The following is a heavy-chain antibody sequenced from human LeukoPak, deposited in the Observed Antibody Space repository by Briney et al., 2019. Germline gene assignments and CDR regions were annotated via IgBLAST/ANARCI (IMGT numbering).Heavy chain of an antibody. V-gene: IGHV3-48*01. CDR3: ARGAAMVKWYYFDY. J-gene: IGHJ4*02. CDR2: ISSSSSTI. CDR1: GFTFSSYS. Sequence: GGSLRLSCAASGFTFSSYSMNWVRQAPGKGLEWVSYISSSSSTIYYADSVKGRFTISRDNAKNSLYLQMNSLRAEDTAVYYCARGAAMVKWYYFDYWGQGTLVTVSS. D-gene: IGHD5-18*01.